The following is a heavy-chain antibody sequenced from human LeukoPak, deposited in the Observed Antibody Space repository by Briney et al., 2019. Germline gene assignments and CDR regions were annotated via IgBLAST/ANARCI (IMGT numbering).Heavy chain of an antibody. V-gene: IGHV3-48*01. D-gene: IGHD3-22*01. Sequence: PGGSLRLSCAASGFTFSSYSINWVRQAPGKGLEWVSYISSSSSTIYYADSVKGRFTISRDNSKNTLYLQMNSLRAEDTAVYYCARGGDSSGYPYYFDYWGQGTLVTVSS. J-gene: IGHJ4*02. CDR2: ISSSSSTI. CDR3: ARGGDSSGYPYYFDY. CDR1: GFTFSSYS.